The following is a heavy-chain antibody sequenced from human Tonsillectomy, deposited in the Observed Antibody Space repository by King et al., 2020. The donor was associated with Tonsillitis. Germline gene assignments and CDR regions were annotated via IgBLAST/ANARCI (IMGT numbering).Heavy chain of an antibody. CDR2: IHTSGNT. CDR3: ARAQFLGHMGRGHFYYYMDV. CDR1: GGSSSSYY. D-gene: IGHD2-21*01. V-gene: IGHV4-4*07. Sequence: QLQESGPGLVKPSETLSLTCTVSGGSSSSYYWSWIRQPAGKGLEWVGRIHTSGNTNYNPSLKGRVTMSVDTSKNQFSLKLSSVTAADTAVYYCARAQFLGHMGRGHFYYYMDVWGKGTTVTVSS. J-gene: IGHJ6*03.